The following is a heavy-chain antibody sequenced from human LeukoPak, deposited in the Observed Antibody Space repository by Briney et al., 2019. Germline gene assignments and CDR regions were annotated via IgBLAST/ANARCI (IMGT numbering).Heavy chain of an antibody. CDR2: IHYSGST. CDR3: ARVTSGGDYYGMDV. D-gene: IGHD2-15*01. CDR1: GGSISSYY. Sequence: SETLSLTCTVSGGSISSYYWSWIRQPPGKGLECIGYIHYSGSTNYNPSLKSRVTISVDTSKNQFSLKVSSVTAADTAVYYCARVTSGGDYYGMDVWGQGTTVTVSS. V-gene: IGHV4-59*01. J-gene: IGHJ6*02.